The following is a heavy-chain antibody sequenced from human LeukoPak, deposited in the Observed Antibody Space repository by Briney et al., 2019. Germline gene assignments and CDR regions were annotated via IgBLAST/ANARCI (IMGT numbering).Heavy chain of an antibody. CDR3: ARDGSLISIAVSGQDY. D-gene: IGHD6-19*01. Sequence: ASVKVSCKASGYTFTSYGISWVRQAPGQGLEWMGWISAYNGNTNYAQKLQGRVTMTTDTSTSTAYMELRSLRSDDTAVYYCARDGSLISIAVSGQDYWGQGTLVTVSS. J-gene: IGHJ4*02. CDR1: GYTFTSYG. CDR2: ISAYNGNT. V-gene: IGHV1-18*01.